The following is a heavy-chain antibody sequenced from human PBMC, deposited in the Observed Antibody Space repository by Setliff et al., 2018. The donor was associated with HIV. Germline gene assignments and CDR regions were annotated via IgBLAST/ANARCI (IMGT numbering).Heavy chain of an antibody. CDR2: ISAYNGNT. CDR1: GYTFTSYG. V-gene: IGHV1-18*01. Sequence: ASVKVSCKASGYTFTSYGISWVRQAPGQGLEWMGWISAYNGNTNYAQKLRGRVTMTTDTSTSTAYMELRSLRSDDTAVYYCARVASTIFGVVITLINWFDPWGQGTLVTVSS. D-gene: IGHD3-3*01. J-gene: IGHJ5*02. CDR3: ARVASTIFGVVITLINWFDP.